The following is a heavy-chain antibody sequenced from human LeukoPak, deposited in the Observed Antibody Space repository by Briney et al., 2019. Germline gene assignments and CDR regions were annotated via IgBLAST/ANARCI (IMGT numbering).Heavy chain of an antibody. D-gene: IGHD6-13*01. CDR2: ISSDGSYT. Sequence: PGGSLRLSCAASGFTFSGYEMNWVRQAPGKGLEHIAYISSDGSYTYYADSVKGRFTISRDNAKNSLYLQMNSLRAEDTAVYYCARDLMGIAYRGAFYYWGQGTLVTVSS. V-gene: IGHV3-48*03. CDR3: ARDLMGIAYRGAFYY. CDR1: GFTFSGYE. J-gene: IGHJ4*02.